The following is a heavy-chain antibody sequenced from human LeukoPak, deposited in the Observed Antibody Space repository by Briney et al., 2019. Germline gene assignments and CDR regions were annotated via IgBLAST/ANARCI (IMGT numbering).Heavy chain of an antibody. J-gene: IGHJ6*02. D-gene: IGHD4-17*01. CDR1: GFTFSSYA. V-gene: IGHV3-23*01. CDR2: ISGSGGST. Sequence: GGSLRLSCAASGFTFSSYAMSWVRQAPGKGLEWVSAISGSGGSTYYADSVKGRFTISRDNSKNTLYLQMNSLRAEDTAVYYCAMKHDYGDYLRPYYYYYGMDVWGQGTTVTVSS. CDR3: AMKHDYGDYLRPYYYYYGMDV.